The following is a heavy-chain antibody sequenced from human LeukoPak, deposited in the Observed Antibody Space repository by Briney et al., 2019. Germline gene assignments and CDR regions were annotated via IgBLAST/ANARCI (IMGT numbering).Heavy chain of an antibody. Sequence: GRSLRLSCAASAFAFSTYAMHWVRQPPGKGLEWVAAISHDGRDKYSADSVKGRFTISRDNSKNTLYLQMNSLRAEDTAVYFCARDNYGDYFLDYWGQGTLVTVSS. D-gene: IGHD4-17*01. V-gene: IGHV3-30*04. CDR2: ISHDGRDK. J-gene: IGHJ4*02. CDR1: AFAFSTYA. CDR3: ARDNYGDYFLDY.